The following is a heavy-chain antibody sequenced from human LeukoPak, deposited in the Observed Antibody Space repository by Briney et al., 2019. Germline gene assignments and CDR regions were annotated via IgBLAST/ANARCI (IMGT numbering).Heavy chain of an antibody. CDR3: ARSYSLTAMVPFDC. CDR1: GFTFSDYY. Sequence: GGSLRLSCAASGFTFSDYYMSRIRQAPGKGLEWVSYISSSGSTIYYADSVKGRFTISRDNAKNSLYLQMNSLRAEDTAVYYCARSYSLTAMVPFDCWGQGTLVTVSS. J-gene: IGHJ4*02. V-gene: IGHV3-11*01. D-gene: IGHD5-18*01. CDR2: ISSSGSTI.